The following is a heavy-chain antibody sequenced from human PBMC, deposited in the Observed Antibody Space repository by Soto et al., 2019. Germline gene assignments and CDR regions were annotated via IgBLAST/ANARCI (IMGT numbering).Heavy chain of an antibody. V-gene: IGHV1-69*08. CDR1: GGTFSSYT. J-gene: IGHJ6*03. Sequence: QVQLVQSGAEVKKPGSSVKVSCKASGGTFSSYTISWVRQAPGQGLEWMGRIIPILGIANYAQKFQGRVTITAEKSTSTAYMELSSLRSGDTAVYYCARDRGDYGFGYYYMDVWGKGTTVTVSS. D-gene: IGHD4-17*01. CDR3: ARDRGDYGFGYYYMDV. CDR2: IIPILGIA.